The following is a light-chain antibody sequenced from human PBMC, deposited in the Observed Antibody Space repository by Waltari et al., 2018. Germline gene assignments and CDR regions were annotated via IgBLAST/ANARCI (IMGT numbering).Light chain of an antibody. CDR2: GTS. CDR1: QSVGRT. J-gene: IGKJ1*01. Sequence: DIVLTQSPGTLYLSPGERTTLFCRASQSVGRTLPWYQQKPGQAPRLLIYGTSSRATDIPDRFSGSGSGTDFSLTINRLEPEDFAVYYCQHYVRLPATFGQGTKVEIK. V-gene: IGKV3-20*01. CDR3: QHYVRLPAT.